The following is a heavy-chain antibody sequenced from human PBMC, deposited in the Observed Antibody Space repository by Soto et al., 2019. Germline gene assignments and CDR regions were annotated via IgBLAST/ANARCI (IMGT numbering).Heavy chain of an antibody. CDR3: ARGLPSSNYSIPFDP. Sequence: QVQLQESGPGLVKPSQTLSLTCTVSGASISSGSNSWSWIRQHPGKGLEWIGDIFYSGSAYYHPALENRVTMPLETSKNQFSLKLSSLTAADTAVYYCARGLPSSNYSIPFDPWGQGMLVTVSS. V-gene: IGHV4-31*03. D-gene: IGHD2-21*01. J-gene: IGHJ5*02. CDR1: GASISSGSNS. CDR2: IFYSGSA.